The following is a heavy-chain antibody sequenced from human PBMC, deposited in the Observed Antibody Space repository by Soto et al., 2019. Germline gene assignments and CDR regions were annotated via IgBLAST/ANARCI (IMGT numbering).Heavy chain of an antibody. D-gene: IGHD6-19*01. V-gene: IGHV1-69*06. J-gene: IGHJ4*02. CDR1: GGTFSSYA. CDR3: ARGYVSSGWYDHSDY. Sequence: QVQLVQSGAEVKKPGSSVKVSCKASGGTFSSYAISWVRQAPGQGLEWMGGIIPIFGTANYAQKFQGRVTLTADKSKSTAYMELSSLRSEDTAVYYCARGYVSSGWYDHSDYWGQGTLVTVSS. CDR2: IIPIFGTA.